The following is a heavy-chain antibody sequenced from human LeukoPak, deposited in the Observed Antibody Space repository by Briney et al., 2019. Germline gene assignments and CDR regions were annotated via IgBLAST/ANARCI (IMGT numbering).Heavy chain of an antibody. J-gene: IGHJ4*02. Sequence: PGGSLRLSCAASGFTFSSYNMNWVRQAPGKGLEWVSSITRSSSNIYYADSVKGRFTISRDNAQNSLYLQMNSLRAEDPAVYYCARGAYYYGSGSYSFQIDNWGQGTLVTVSS. D-gene: IGHD3-10*01. V-gene: IGHV3-21*01. CDR3: ARGAYYYGSGSYSFQIDN. CDR1: GFTFSSYN. CDR2: ITRSSSNI.